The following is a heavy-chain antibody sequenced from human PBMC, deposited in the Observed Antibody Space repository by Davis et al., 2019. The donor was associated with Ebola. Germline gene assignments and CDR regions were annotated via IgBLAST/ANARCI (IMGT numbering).Heavy chain of an antibody. CDR1: GYTFPDYG. Sequence: ASVKVSCKASGYTFPDYGISWVRQAPGQGLEWVGWISAYNGNTNYAQKLQGRVTMTTDTSTSTAYMELRSLRSDDTAVYYCARAITMIVAGWFDPWGQGTLVTVSS. CDR2: ISAYNGNT. CDR3: ARAITMIVAGWFDP. D-gene: IGHD3-22*01. V-gene: IGHV1-18*01. J-gene: IGHJ5*02.